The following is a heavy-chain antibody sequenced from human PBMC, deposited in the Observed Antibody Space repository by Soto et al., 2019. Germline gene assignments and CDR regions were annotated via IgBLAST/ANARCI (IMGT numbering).Heavy chain of an antibody. Sequence: ASVKVSCKASGYTFTSYDINWVRQATGQGLEWMGWMNPNSGNTGYAQKFQGRVTMTRNTSISTAYMELSSLRSEDTAVYYCARNRGQLVLRGYYYYYMDVWGKGTTVTVSS. D-gene: IGHD6-6*01. V-gene: IGHV1-8*01. CDR1: GYTFTSYD. J-gene: IGHJ6*03. CDR2: MNPNSGNT. CDR3: ARNRGQLVLRGYYYYYMDV.